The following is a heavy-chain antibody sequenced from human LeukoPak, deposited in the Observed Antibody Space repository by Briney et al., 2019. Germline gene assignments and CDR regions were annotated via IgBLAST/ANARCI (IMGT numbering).Heavy chain of an antibody. CDR1: GFTFDDYA. CDR2: ISWNSGTI. V-gene: IGHV3-9*01. J-gene: IGHJ4*02. D-gene: IGHD3-10*01. CDR3: AKDLAFGITLRRGSNSHKGY. Sequence: QPGRSLRLSYAASGFTFDDYAMHWVRQAPGKGLEWVSVISWNSGTIAYADSVKGRFTISRDHAKNSLYLQMNSLRAEDTALYYCAKDLAFGITLRRGSNSHKGYWGQGTLVTVSS.